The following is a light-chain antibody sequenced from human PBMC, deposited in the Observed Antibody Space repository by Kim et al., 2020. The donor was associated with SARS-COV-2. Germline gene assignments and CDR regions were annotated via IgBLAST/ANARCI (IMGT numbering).Light chain of an antibody. J-gene: IGKJ2*02. CDR1: QRIGTK. V-gene: IGKV3-15*01. CDR3: QQYNNWPCS. CDR2: AAS. Sequence: EIVMTQSPATLSVSLGERATLSCRASQRIGTKLAWYQQKPGQPPRLLMFAASTRATGIAARFSGSGSGTEFNITISSLQSEDFAVYYCQQYNNWPCSFGQGTKLEI.